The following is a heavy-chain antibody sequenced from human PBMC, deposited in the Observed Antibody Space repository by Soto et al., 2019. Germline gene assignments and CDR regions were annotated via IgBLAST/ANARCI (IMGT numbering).Heavy chain of an antibody. CDR2: INHSGST. D-gene: IGHD6-19*01. CDR1: GGAFSGYY. Sequence: SETLSLTFAFYGGAFSGYYWSLIRQPPGKGLEWIGEINHSGSTNYNPSLKSRVTISVDTSKNQFSLKLSSVTAADTAVYYCARGPTAGKNIVSDYWGQGTLVTVSS. J-gene: IGHJ4*02. V-gene: IGHV4-34*01. CDR3: ARGPTAGKNIVSDY.